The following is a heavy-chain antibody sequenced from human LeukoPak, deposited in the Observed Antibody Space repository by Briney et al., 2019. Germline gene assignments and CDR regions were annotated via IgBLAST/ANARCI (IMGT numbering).Heavy chain of an antibody. CDR1: GFTFSSYS. CDR3: ARAGEDDFWSGYASRDFDY. J-gene: IGHJ4*02. CDR2: ISSSSSYI. D-gene: IGHD3-3*01. Sequence: PGGSLRLSCAASGFTFSSYSMNWVRQAPGKGLEWVSSISSSSSYIYYADSVKGRFTISRDNAKNSLYLQMNSLRDEDTAVYYCARAGEDDFWSGYASRDFDYWGQGTLVTVSS. V-gene: IGHV3-21*01.